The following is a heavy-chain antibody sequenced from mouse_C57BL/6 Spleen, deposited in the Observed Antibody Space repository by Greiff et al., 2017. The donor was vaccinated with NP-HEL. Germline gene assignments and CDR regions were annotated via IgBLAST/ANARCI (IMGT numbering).Heavy chain of an antibody. V-gene: IGHV5-4*03. D-gene: IGHD2-5*01. J-gene: IGHJ1*03. CDR1: GFTFSSYA. CDR2: ISDGGSYT. CDR3: ARSNSNPWYFDV. Sequence: EVNLVESGGGLVKPGGSLKLSCAASGFTFSSYAMSWVRQTPEKRLEWVATISDGGSYTYYPDNVKGRFTISRDNAKNNLYLQMSHLKSEDTAMYYCARSNSNPWYFDVWGTGTTVTVSS.